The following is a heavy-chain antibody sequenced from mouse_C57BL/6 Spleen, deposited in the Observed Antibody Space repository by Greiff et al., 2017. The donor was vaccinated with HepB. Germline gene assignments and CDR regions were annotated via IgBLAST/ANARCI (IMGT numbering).Heavy chain of an antibody. D-gene: IGHD2-3*01. V-gene: IGHV1-26*01. CDR1: GYTFTDYY. CDR3: ARWGLYDASAWFAY. Sequence: EVQLQQSGPELVKPGASVKISCKASGYTFTDYYMNRVKQSHGKSLEWIGDINPNNGGTSYNQKFKGKATLTVDKSSSTAYMELRSLTSEDSAVYYCARWGLYDASAWFAYWGQGTLVTVSA. CDR2: INPNNGGT. J-gene: IGHJ3*01.